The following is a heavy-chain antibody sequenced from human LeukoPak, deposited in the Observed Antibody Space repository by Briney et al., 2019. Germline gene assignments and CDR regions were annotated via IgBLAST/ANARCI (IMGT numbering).Heavy chain of an antibody. Sequence: GGSLRLSCAASGFTFSSYSLSWVRQAPRKGLEWVGRIKSKTDGETTDYAAPVKGRFTISRDDSKNTLYLQMSSLKTDDTAVYYCLMAYFDYWGQGTLVTVSS. CDR2: IKSKTDGETT. CDR3: LMAYFDY. CDR1: GFTFSSYS. V-gene: IGHV3-15*01. J-gene: IGHJ4*02. D-gene: IGHD5-24*01.